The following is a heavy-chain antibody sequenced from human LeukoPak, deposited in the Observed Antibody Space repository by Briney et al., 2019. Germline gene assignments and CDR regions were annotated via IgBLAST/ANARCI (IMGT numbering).Heavy chain of an antibody. CDR3: ARLSWGVPPYNWFDP. CDR1: GGSISSSSYY. V-gene: IGHV4-39*07. Sequence: SETLSLTCTVSGGSISSSSYYWGWIRQPPGKGLEWIGSIYYSGSTYYNPSLKSRVTISVDTSKKQFSLNLSSVTAADTAVYYCARLSWGVPPYNWFDPWGQGTLVTVSS. J-gene: IGHJ5*02. D-gene: IGHD3-10*01. CDR2: IYYSGST.